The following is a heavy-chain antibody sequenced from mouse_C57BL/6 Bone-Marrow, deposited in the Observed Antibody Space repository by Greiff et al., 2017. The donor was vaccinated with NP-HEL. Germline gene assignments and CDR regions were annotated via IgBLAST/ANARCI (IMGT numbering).Heavy chain of an antibody. CDR1: GYTFTSYW. CDR3: ARWGSSVLYYAMDY. CDR2: IYPGSGST. D-gene: IGHD3-2*02. J-gene: IGHJ4*01. Sequence: QVQLQQSGAELVKPGASVKMSCKASGYTFTSYWITWVKQRPGQGLEWIGDIYPGSGSTNYNEKFKSKATLTVDTSSSTAYMQLSSLTSEDSAVYYCARWGSSVLYYAMDYWGQGTAVTVSS. V-gene: IGHV1-55*01.